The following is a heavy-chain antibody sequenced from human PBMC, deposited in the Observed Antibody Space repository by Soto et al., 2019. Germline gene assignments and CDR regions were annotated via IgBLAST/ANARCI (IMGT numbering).Heavy chain of an antibody. CDR3: ARGTIVARKHLDY. D-gene: IGHD1-1*01. Sequence: QVQLVESGGGVVQPGKSLRLSCAASGFTFSSYAMHWARQAPGKGLEWVTVISIRGGDEYYAESVRGRFTISRDDSKNTLYLQMDSLRVENTAVYDCARGTIVARKHLDYWGQVTLVTVSA. V-gene: IGHV3-30*03. CDR2: ISIRGGDE. J-gene: IGHJ4*02. CDR1: GFTFSSYA.